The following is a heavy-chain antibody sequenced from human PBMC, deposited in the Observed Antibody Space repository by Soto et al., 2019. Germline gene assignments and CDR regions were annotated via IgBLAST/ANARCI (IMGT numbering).Heavy chain of an antibody. Sequence: QVQLQQWGAGLLKPSETLSLTCAVQGGSFTDYYWSWVRQPPGKGLEGIWETDHSGSTIYNPYLKSRVTIAVDMSKRQFYLELTSVTDAYTAVYYCARGLQRLFGGYKGHGYHGMDVWGQGTTVTVSS. V-gene: IGHV4-34*01. CDR3: ARGLQRLFGGYKGHGYHGMDV. D-gene: IGHD5-12*01. CDR2: TDHSGST. CDR1: GGSFTDYY. J-gene: IGHJ6*02.